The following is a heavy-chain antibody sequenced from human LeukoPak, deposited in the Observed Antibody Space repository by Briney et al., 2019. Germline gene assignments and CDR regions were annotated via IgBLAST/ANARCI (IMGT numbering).Heavy chain of an antibody. CDR3: AKGGYCSSTSCFNWFDP. Sequence: GGSLRLSFAASGFTFSSYAMSWVRQAPGKGLEWVSAISGSGGSTYYADSVKGRFTISRDNSKNTLYLQMNSLRAEDTAVYYCAKGGYCSSTSCFNWFDPWGQGTLVTVSS. CDR1: GFTFSSYA. CDR2: ISGSGGST. V-gene: IGHV3-23*01. J-gene: IGHJ5*02. D-gene: IGHD2-2*01.